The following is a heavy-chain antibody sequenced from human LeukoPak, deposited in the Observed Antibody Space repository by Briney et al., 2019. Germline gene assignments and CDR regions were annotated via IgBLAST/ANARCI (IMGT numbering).Heavy chain of an antibody. CDR3: ARDRTYYYDSSGYYYSTDAFDI. Sequence: PGGSLRLSCAASGFTFDDYAMHWVRQAPGKGLEWVSGISWNSGSIGYADSVKGRFTISRDNAKNSLYLQMNSLRAEDTAVYYCARDRTYYYDSSGYYYSTDAFDIWGQGTVVTVSS. J-gene: IGHJ3*02. V-gene: IGHV3-9*01. D-gene: IGHD3-22*01. CDR1: GFTFDDYA. CDR2: ISWNSGSI.